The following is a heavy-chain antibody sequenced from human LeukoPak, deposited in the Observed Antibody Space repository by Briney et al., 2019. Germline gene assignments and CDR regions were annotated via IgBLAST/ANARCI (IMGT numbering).Heavy chain of an antibody. Sequence: PGGSLTLSCAATGFTSSKHWMSWVRQATGKGLECVAKIKEDGSEKHYVDSVKGRFTISRDNARNSLYLQMNSLRVDDTAVYYCARDYTGGWNDYWGQGILVTVSS. D-gene: IGHD7-27*01. CDR2: IKEDGSEK. CDR3: ARDYTGGWNDY. J-gene: IGHJ4*02. CDR1: GFTSSKHW. V-gene: IGHV3-7*01.